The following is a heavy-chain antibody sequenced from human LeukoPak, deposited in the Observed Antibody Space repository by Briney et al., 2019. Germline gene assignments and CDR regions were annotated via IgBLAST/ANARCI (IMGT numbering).Heavy chain of an antibody. V-gene: IGHV1-69*06. CDR1: RGTFRSYA. D-gene: IGHD3-10*01. Sequence: SVKVSCKASRGTFRSYAISWVRQAPGQGLEWMGGIIPIFGTANYAQKFQGRVTITADKSTSTAYMELSSLRSEDTAVYYCARRRITMVRDPHGGWFDPWGQGTLVTVSS. J-gene: IGHJ5*02. CDR2: IIPIFGTA. CDR3: ARRRITMVRDPHGGWFDP.